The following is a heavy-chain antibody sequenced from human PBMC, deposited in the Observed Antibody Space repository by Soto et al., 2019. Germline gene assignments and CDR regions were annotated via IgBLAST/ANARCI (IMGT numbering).Heavy chain of an antibody. D-gene: IGHD1-26*01. CDR1: GYSFNNYA. Sequence: ASVKVSCKTSGYSFNNYAIQWVRQAPGQGLEWMGWINAGNGDTLYSQNFQDRVTFTRDTSASTAYMELRSLRSEDTAVYYCAIDRATQVPGTEWFGPWGQGTLVTVSS. V-gene: IGHV1-3*01. CDR2: INAGNGDT. CDR3: AIDRATQVPGTEWFGP. J-gene: IGHJ5*02.